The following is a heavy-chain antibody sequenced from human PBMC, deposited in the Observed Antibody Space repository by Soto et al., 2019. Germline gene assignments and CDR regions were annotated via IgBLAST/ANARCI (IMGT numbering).Heavy chain of an antibody. CDR2: ITPSGGST. CDR1: GYTFSSYY. V-gene: IGHV1-46*01. Sequence: QVQLVQSGADVKKPGASVKVSCKTFGYTFSSYYMHWVRQAPGQGLEWMGVITPSGGSTTYAQRLQGRVTMTSDTSTSTVYMELSNLRTDDTAVYYCARVIVPTTVTTSNWFDPWGQGTLVTVSS. CDR3: ARVIVPTTVTTSNWFDP. J-gene: IGHJ5*02. D-gene: IGHD4-17*01.